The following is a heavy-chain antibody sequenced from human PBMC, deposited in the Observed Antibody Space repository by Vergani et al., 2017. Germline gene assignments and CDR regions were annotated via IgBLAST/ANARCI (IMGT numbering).Heavy chain of an antibody. CDR3: VRDRGLCAGGRCYTEAWDY. CDR2: ISFDGTNE. D-gene: IGHD2-2*02. Sequence: VHLAESGGGFFQPGGSLRLSCAASGFTVSSNYMSWVRQAPGKGLEWVVGISFDGTNEYYPDLVKGRFTISRDIAKNTLYLQVRSLRLEDTGVYHCVRDRGLCAGGRCYTEAWDYWGQGTPVTVSS. CDR1: GFTVSSNY. V-gene: IGHV3-30*03. J-gene: IGHJ4*02.